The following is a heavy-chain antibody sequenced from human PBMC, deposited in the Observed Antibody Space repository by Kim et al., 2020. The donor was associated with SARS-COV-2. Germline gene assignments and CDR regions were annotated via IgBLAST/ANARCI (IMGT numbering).Heavy chain of an antibody. CDR3: ARGNWGYRYYYYMDV. D-gene: IGHD7-27*01. CDR1: GGSFSGYY. Sequence: SETLSLTCAVYGGSFSGYYWSWIRQPPGKGLEWIGEINHSGSTNYNPSLKSRVTISVDTSKNQFSLKLSSVTAADTAVYYCARGNWGYRYYYYMDVWGKG. J-gene: IGHJ6*03. V-gene: IGHV4-34*01. CDR2: INHSGST.